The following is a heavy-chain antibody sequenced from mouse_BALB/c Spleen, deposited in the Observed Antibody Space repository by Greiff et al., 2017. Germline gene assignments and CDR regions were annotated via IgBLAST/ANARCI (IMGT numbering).Heavy chain of an antibody. D-gene: IGHD1-1*01. CDR1: GFSLTSYG. Sequence: VMLVESGPGLVAPSQSLSITCTVSGFSLTSYGVHWVRQPPGKGLEWLGVIWAGGSTNYNSALISRLSISKDNSKGQVFLKMNSLQTGDTAMYYCARDSYYGSSFCAMDYWGQGTSVTVSS. CDR2: IWAGGST. J-gene: IGHJ4*01. V-gene: IGHV2-9*02. CDR3: ARDSYYGSSFCAMDY.